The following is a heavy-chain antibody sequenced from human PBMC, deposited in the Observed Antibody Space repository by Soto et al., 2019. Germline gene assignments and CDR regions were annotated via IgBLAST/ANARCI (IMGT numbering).Heavy chain of an antibody. D-gene: IGHD1-26*01. J-gene: IGHJ4*02. Sequence: QVQLVESGGGVVQPGRSLRLSCAASGFTFSSYGMHWVRQAPGKGLEWVAVIWYDGSNKYYADSVKGRFTISRDNSKNTLYLQMNSLRAEDTAVYYCAREFIVGSGRRYFGHWGQGTLVAVSS. CDR2: IWYDGSNK. V-gene: IGHV3-33*01. CDR3: AREFIVGSGRRYFGH. CDR1: GFTFSSYG.